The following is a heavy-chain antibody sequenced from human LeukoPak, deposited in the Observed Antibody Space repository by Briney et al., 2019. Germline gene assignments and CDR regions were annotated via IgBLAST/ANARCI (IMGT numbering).Heavy chain of an antibody. J-gene: IGHJ4*02. CDR1: GFTFSSYA. CDR3: ARGSHQDYFGSMTYLFDY. V-gene: IGHV3-30*04. Sequence: GGSLRLSCGASGFTFSSYAIHWVRQAPGKGLEWVTFISHDGSNKYYADSVKGRFTISRDNSKKTLYLQVNSLRVEDTAVYYCARGSHQDYFGSMTYLFDYWGQGTLVTVSS. D-gene: IGHD3-10*01. CDR2: ISHDGSNK.